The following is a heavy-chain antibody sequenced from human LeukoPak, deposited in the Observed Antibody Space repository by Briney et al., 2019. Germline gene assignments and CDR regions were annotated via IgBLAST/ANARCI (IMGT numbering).Heavy chain of an antibody. J-gene: IGHJ4*02. CDR2: IYTSGRT. CDR3: ARLSTVTTSFDY. D-gene: IGHD4-11*01. Sequence: PSETLSLTCTVSGVSISRYYWSWIRQPAGKGLEWIGRIYTSGRTYYNPSLKSRVSMSVDTSKNQFSLKLSSVTAADTAVYYCARLSTVTTSFDYWGQGTLVTVSS. CDR1: GVSISRYY. V-gene: IGHV4-4*07.